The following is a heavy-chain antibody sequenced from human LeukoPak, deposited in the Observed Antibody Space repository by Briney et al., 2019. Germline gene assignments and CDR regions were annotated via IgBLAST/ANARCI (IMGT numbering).Heavy chain of an antibody. CDR1: GFTVSSNY. D-gene: IGHD5-12*01. J-gene: IGHJ4*02. Sequence: GGSLRLSCAASGFTVSSNYMSWVRQAPGKGLEWVSVIYSGGSTYYADSVKGRFPISRDNSKNTLYLQMNSLRAEDTAVYYCAREGIRVATTGDWGQGTLVTVSS. CDR3: AREGIRVATTGD. V-gene: IGHV3-66*01. CDR2: IYSGGST.